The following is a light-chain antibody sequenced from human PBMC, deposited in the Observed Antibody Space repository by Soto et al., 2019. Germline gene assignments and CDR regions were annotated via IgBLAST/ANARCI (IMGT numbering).Light chain of an antibody. CDR1: NSDIGGYDY. CDR3: CSYAGRSSVL. CDR2: DVN. V-gene: IGLV2-11*01. Sequence: QSALTQPRSVSGSPGQSVTISCSGTNSDIGGYDYVSWYQQKPGEAPKVIIYDVNKRPSGVPNRFSGSKSGSTASLSISGLQAEDESDYYGCSYAGRSSVLFGGGTKLTVL. J-gene: IGLJ2*01.